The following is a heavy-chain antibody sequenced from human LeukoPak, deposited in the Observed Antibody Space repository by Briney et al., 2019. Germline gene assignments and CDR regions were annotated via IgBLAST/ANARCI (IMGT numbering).Heavy chain of an antibody. Sequence: GGSLRLSCAASGFXFSSYSMNWVRQAPGKGLEWVSSISSSSSYRYYADSVKGRFTISRDNAKNSLYLQMNSLRAEDTAVYYCASGITMVRGPTHFDYWGQGTLVTVSS. CDR3: ASGITMVRGPTHFDY. D-gene: IGHD3-10*01. V-gene: IGHV3-21*01. CDR1: GFXFSSYS. J-gene: IGHJ4*02. CDR2: ISSSSSYR.